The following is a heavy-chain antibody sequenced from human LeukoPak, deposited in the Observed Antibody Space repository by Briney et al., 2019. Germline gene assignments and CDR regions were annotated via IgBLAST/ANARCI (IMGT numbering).Heavy chain of an antibody. D-gene: IGHD5-12*01. CDR1: GYAFTGYY. CDR2: INPNSGGT. V-gene: IGHV1-2*02. Sequence: ASVKVSCKASGYAFTGYYMHWVRQAPGQGLEWMGWINPNSGGTNYAQKFQGRVTMTRDTSISTAYMELSRLRSDDTAVYYCARGGRYSGYSDDAFDIWGQGTMVTVSS. CDR3: ARGGRYSGYSDDAFDI. J-gene: IGHJ3*02.